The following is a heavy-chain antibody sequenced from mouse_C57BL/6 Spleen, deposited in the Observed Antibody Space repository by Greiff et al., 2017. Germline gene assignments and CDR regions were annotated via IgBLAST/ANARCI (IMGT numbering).Heavy chain of an antibody. CDR2: IDPEDGDT. V-gene: IGHV14-1*01. CDR1: GFTFTGYY. J-gene: IGHJ2*01. D-gene: IGHD2-4*01. CDR3: TPITTVFDY. Sequence: EVQLQQSGAELVRPGASVKLSCTASGFTFTGYYMHWVKQRPEQGLEWIGRIDPEDGDTEYAPKFQGKATMTADTSSNTAYLQLSSLTSEDTAVYYCTPITTVFDYWGQGTTLTVSS.